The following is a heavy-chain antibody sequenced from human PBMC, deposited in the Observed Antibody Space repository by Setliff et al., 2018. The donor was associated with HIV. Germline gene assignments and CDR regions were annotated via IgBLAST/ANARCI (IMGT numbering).Heavy chain of an antibody. CDR2: FDPQYDKT. D-gene: IGHD3-22*01. CDR1: GYTLTELS. CDR3: ATRAYDSRGYLRSRVSGAAFDI. Sequence: GASVKVSCKVSGYTLTELSIHWVRQAPGKGLEWMGGFDPQYDKTFYAQKFQGRVTMSEDTSTDIAYMELSSLRSEDTAVYYCATRAYDSRGYLRSRVSGAAFDIWGQGTMVTVSS. J-gene: IGHJ3*02. V-gene: IGHV1-24*01.